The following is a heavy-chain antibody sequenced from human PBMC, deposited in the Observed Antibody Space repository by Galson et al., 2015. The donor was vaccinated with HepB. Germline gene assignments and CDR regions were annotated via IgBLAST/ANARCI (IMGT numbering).Heavy chain of an antibody. J-gene: IGHJ4*02. Sequence: VRQPPGQGLEWVGRARNKAYNYMTQYAASVRDRFSISRDDSKNLVYLQMNSLRTEDTAVYYCARLSHYGSGTYQYFDFWGQGTLVTVSS. CDR2: ARNKAYNYMT. CDR3: ARLSHYGSGTYQYFDF. V-gene: IGHV3-72*01. D-gene: IGHD3-10*01.